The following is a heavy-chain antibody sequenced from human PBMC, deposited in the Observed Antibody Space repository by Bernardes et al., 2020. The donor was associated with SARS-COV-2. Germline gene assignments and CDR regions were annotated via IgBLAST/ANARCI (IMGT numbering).Heavy chain of an antibody. CDR1: GGSISSGAYY. D-gene: IGHD2-2*01. V-gene: IGHV4-30-4*01. Sequence: SEPLSLTCTVSGGSISSGAYYWSWLPQPPGKGLEWVRYIYYSGSTYYNPSLKSRVTISVDTSKNQFSLKLTSVTAADTAVYYCARGQRDIVVVGGIDYWGQGTLVTVSS. CDR3: ARGQRDIVVVGGIDY. CDR2: IYYSGST. J-gene: IGHJ4*02.